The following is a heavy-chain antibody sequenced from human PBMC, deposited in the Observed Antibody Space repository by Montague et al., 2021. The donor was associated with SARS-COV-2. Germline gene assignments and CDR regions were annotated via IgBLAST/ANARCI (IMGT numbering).Heavy chain of an antibody. Sequence: SETLSLTCAVYGESVSGFYWGWTRQPPGEGLEWLGEINHSGSPNYNPSLKSRVTMSLDTSKNQFSLKLSSVTAADTAVYFCARGFRTVQMPTISFDYWGKGTLVTVSS. V-gene: IGHV4-34*01. CDR1: GESVSGFY. CDR2: INHSGSP. J-gene: IGHJ4*02. D-gene: IGHD5-24*01. CDR3: ARGFRTVQMPTISFDY.